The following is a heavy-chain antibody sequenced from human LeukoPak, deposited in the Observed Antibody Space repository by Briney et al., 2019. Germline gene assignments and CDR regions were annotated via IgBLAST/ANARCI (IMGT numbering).Heavy chain of an antibody. Sequence: SETLSLTCTVSGGSISSSSFYWGWIRQPPGKGLEWIGSVFHSGSTYYNPSLKSRVTISVDTSKNQFSLKLSSVTAADTAVYYCARGPSSSSHIDYWGQGTLVTVSS. CDR1: GGSISSSSFY. D-gene: IGHD6-6*01. CDR3: ARGPSSSSHIDY. CDR2: VFHSGST. J-gene: IGHJ4*02. V-gene: IGHV4-39*07.